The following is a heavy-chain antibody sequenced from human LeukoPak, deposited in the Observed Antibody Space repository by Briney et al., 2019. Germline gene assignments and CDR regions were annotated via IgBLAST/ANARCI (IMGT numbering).Heavy chain of an antibody. D-gene: IGHD4-17*01. J-gene: IGHJ4*02. CDR1: GFTSDDYA. CDR2: ISWNSGSI. V-gene: IGHV3-9*02. CDR3: AKANHYGDYLDY. Sequence: GRSLRLSCAASGFTSDDYAMYWVRQAPGKGLEWVSGISWNSGSIGYADSVKGRFTISRDNAKDSLYLQMNSLRAEDTALYYCAKANHYGDYLDYWGQGTLVTVSS.